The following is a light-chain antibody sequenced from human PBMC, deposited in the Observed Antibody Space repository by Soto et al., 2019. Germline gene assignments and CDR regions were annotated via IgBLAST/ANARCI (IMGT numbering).Light chain of an antibody. CDR1: QSVSDN. CDR2: GAS. J-gene: IGKJ4*01. Sequence: ELGMAQSRATLSVSPGERATLSCSASQSVSDNLAWYQQKPGQAPRLLIYGASTRATGIPARFSGSGSGTEFTLTISSLQSEDFAVYYCQQYNNWPLTFGGGTNVDIK. V-gene: IGKV3D-15*01. CDR3: QQYNNWPLT.